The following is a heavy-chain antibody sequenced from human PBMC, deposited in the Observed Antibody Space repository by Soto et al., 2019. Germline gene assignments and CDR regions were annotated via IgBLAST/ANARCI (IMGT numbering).Heavy chain of an antibody. CDR1: GGTFSSDA. D-gene: IGHD2-15*01. CDR3: ARERDIVVVVAATPRYYYGMDA. J-gene: IGHJ6*02. V-gene: IGHV1-69*13. CDR2: IIPTFGTA. Sequence: SVTGSCKASGGTFSSDASGWVRQAPGQGLEWMGGIIPTFGTANYAQKFQGRVTITADESTSTAYMELSSLRSEDTAVYYCARERDIVVVVAATPRYYYGMDAWGQGTTVTVSS.